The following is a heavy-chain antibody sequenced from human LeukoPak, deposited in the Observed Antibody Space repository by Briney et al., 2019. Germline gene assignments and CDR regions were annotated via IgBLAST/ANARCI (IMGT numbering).Heavy chain of an antibody. D-gene: IGHD6-13*01. CDR1: GGSISSGGYY. CDR2: IYYSGST. V-gene: IGHV4-31*03. Sequence: SETLSLTCTVSGGSISSGGYYWSWIRQHPGKGLEWIGYIYYSGSTYYNPSLKSRVTISVDTSKNQFSLKLSSVTAADTAVYYCARQRRDSSSWYVIDYWGQGTLVTVSS. CDR3: ARQRRDSSSWYVIDY. J-gene: IGHJ4*02.